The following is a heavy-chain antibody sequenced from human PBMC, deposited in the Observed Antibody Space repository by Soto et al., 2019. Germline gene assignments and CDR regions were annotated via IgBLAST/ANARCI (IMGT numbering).Heavy chain of an antibody. CDR3: VRGDNWNDEASDY. Sequence: GGSLRLSCAASGFTFSSYAMSWVRQAPGKGLEWVSGISAGGGGTYYADSVKGRFTISRDNSKNTLYLQMNSLRAEDTAVYYCVRGDNWNDEASDYWGQGTLVTVSS. D-gene: IGHD1-1*01. CDR1: GFTFSSYA. J-gene: IGHJ4*02. V-gene: IGHV3-23*01. CDR2: ISAGGGGT.